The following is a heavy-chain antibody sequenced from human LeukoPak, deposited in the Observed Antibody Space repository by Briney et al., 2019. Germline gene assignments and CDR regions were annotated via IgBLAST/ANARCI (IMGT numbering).Heavy chain of an antibody. CDR1: GYTFSIYN. CDR3: GREGVAGTGLDY. J-gene: IGHJ4*01. V-gene: IGHV1-46*01. Sequence: ASVKVSCKASGYTFSIYNMHWVRQAPGQGLEWMGIINPSGGTSYAQKLQGRITMTRDTSTSTLYVELSRLKSEDTAVYYCGREGVAGTGLDYWGQGTLVTVSS. CDR2: INPSGGT. D-gene: IGHD6-13*01.